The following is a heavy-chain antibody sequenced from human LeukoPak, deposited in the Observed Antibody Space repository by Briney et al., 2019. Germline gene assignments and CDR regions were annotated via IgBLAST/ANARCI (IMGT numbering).Heavy chain of an antibody. CDR3: ARDPTTVVTVPYYFDF. V-gene: IGHV4-34*01. CDR2: INDRGTT. CDR1: GGSFTGYF. Sequence: SETLSLTCAAYGGSFTGYFWNWIRQSPGRGLEWIAEINDRGTTNYNPLLKSRVTISVDTSKNQFSLKLTSVTAADTGVYYCARDPTTVVTVPYYFDFWGQGTPVTVSS. J-gene: IGHJ4*02. D-gene: IGHD4-23*01.